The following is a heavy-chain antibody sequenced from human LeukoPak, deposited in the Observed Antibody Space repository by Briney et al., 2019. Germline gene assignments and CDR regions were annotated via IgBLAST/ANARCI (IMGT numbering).Heavy chain of an antibody. CDR2: ISWNSGSI. V-gene: IGHV3-9*01. CDR1: GFTFDDYA. D-gene: IGHD1-14*01. J-gene: IGHJ5*02. CDR3: AKVIPGIGFDP. Sequence: GGSLRLSCAASGFTFDDYAMHCVRQAPGKGLEWVSGISWNSGSIGYADSVKGRFTISRDNAKNSLYLQMNSLRAEDTALYYCAKVIPGIGFDPWGQGTLVTVSS.